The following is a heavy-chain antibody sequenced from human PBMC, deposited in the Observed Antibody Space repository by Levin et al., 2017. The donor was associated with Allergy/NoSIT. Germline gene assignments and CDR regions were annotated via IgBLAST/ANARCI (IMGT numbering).Heavy chain of an antibody. D-gene: IGHD1-26*01. Sequence: GGSLRLSCAASGFTFSSYAMSWVRQAPGKGLEWVSAISGSGGSTYYADSVKGRFTISRDNSKNTLYLQMNSLRAEDTAVYYCAKVRSEWELLWAYYFDYWGQGTLVTVSS. CDR3: AKVRSEWELLWAYYFDY. V-gene: IGHV3-23*01. CDR2: ISGSGGST. CDR1: GFTFSSYA. J-gene: IGHJ4*02.